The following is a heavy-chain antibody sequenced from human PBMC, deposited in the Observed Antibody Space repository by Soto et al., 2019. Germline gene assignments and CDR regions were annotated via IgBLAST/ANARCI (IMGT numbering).Heavy chain of an antibody. J-gene: IGHJ4*02. D-gene: IGHD3-16*01. CDR2: SFRGGAA. CDR1: GFTVSTGH. Sequence: EVQLVESGGGLIQPGGSLRLSCVASGFTVSTGHMIWVRQAPGKGLEWLSISFRGGAAYYAASVEGRFSVSRDNSKNTLYLQMNSLRVEDTAVYYCARSAFGDWGQGTLVTVSS. CDR3: ARSAFGD. V-gene: IGHV3-53*01.